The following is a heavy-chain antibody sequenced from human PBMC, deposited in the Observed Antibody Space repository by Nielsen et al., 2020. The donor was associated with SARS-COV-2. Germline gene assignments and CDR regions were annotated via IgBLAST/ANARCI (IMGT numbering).Heavy chain of an antibody. J-gene: IGHJ5*02. CDR1: GFTFSSYA. CDR3: ATGVGIAALSAGWFDP. CDR2: ISGSGGST. V-gene: IGHV3-23*01. Sequence: GGSLRLSCAASGFTFSSYAMSWVRQAPGKGLEWVSAISGSGGSTYYADSVKGRFTISRDNSKNTLYLQMNSLRAEDTAVYYFATGVGIAALSAGWFDPWGQGTLVTVSS. D-gene: IGHD6-6*01.